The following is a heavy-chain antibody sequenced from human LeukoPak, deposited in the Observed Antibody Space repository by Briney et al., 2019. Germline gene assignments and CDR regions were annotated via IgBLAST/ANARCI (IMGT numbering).Heavy chain of an antibody. V-gene: IGHV1-18*01. Sequence: ASVKVSCKSSVYTFTSYGISWVRQAPGQGVAWMGWISAYNGNTNYAQKLQGRVTMTTDTSTSTAYMELRSLRSDDTAVYYCARDLPTDPGYSSVWGQGTLVTVSS. CDR2: ISAYNGNT. D-gene: IGHD6-19*01. CDR3: ARDLPTDPGYSSV. J-gene: IGHJ4*02. CDR1: VYTFTSYG.